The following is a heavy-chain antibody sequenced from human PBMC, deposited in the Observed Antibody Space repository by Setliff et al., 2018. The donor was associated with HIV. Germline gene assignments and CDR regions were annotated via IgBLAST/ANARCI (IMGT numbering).Heavy chain of an antibody. D-gene: IGHD5-18*01. CDR3: ARHGGGYSYGSFDF. J-gene: IGHJ4*02. CDR2: VSYSGDT. CDR1: GGSMSGYY. Sequence: SETLSLTCSVSGGSMSGYYWSWIRQPPGRGLEWIGYVSYSGDTNYNPSLKSRVTISIDTSENQFSLRVNSVAAADTALYSCARHGGGYSYGSFDFWSQGTLVTVSS. V-gene: IGHV4-59*08.